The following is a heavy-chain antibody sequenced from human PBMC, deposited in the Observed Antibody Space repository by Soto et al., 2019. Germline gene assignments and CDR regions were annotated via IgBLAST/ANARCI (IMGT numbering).Heavy chain of an antibody. J-gene: IGHJ4*02. D-gene: IGHD3-22*01. CDR3: ARADSSGYYYVNPSFDY. CDR1: GFTFSSYA. Sequence: QVQLVESGGGVVQPGRSLRLSCAASGFTFSSYAMHWVRQAPGKGLEWVAVISYDGSKKYYADFVKGRFTISRDNSKNTLYLQMNSLRAEDTAVYYCARADSSGYYYVNPSFDYWGQGTLVTVSS. V-gene: IGHV3-30-3*01. CDR2: ISYDGSKK.